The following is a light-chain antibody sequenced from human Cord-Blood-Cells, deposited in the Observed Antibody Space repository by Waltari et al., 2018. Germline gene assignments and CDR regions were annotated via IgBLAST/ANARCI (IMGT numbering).Light chain of an antibody. V-gene: IGLV2-14*01. CDR2: EVS. J-gene: IGLJ1*01. CDR3: SSYTSSSTSPYV. CDR1: SSDVGGYNY. Sequence: QSALTQPASVSGSPGQSITISCTGTSSDVGGYNYVSWYQQHPVKAPKLMIYEVSNRPSGVSNRFAVSKSGNTASLTISGLQAEDEADYYCSSYTSSSTSPYVFGTGTKVTVL.